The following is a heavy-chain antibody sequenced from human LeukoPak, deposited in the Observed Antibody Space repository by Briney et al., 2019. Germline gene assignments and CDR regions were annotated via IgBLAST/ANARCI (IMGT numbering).Heavy chain of an antibody. CDR2: IIPIFGTA. J-gene: IGHJ4*02. V-gene: IGHV1-69*13. CDR3: ARDSSSWYGPKPLDY. Sequence: SVKVSCKASGGTFSSYAISWVRQAPGQGLEWMGGIIPIFGTANYAQKFQGRVTITADESTSTAYMELSSLRSEDTAVYYCARDSSSWYGPKPLDYWGQGTLVTVSS. CDR1: GGTFSSYA. D-gene: IGHD6-13*01.